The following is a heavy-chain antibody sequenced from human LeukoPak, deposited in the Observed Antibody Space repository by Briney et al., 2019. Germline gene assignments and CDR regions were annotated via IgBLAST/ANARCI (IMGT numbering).Heavy chain of an antibody. Sequence: GGSLRLSCTASGFTFGEYAMSWVRQAPGKGLEWVGFIRSKAYGGTTEYAASVKGRFTISRDDSKSIAYLQMNSLKTEDTAVYYCTYSGYDYQELFDYWGQGTLVTVSS. D-gene: IGHD5-12*01. CDR1: GFTFGEYA. V-gene: IGHV3-49*04. J-gene: IGHJ4*02. CDR3: TYSGYDYQELFDY. CDR2: IRSKAYGGTT.